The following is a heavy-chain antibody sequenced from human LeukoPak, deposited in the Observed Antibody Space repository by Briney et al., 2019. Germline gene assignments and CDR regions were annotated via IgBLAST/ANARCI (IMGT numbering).Heavy chain of an antibody. CDR3: ARGQRPYYYYYMDV. Sequence: TSETLSLTCAVYGGSFSGYYWSWIRQPPGKGLEWIGEINHSGSTNYNPSLKSRVTISVDTSKNQFSLKLSSVTAADTAVYYCARGQRPYYYYYMDVWGKGTTVTVSS. CDR1: GGSFSGYY. V-gene: IGHV4-34*01. CDR2: INHSGST. D-gene: IGHD2-2*01. J-gene: IGHJ6*03.